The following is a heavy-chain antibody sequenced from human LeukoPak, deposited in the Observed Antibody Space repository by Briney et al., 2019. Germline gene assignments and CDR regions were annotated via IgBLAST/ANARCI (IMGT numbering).Heavy chain of an antibody. CDR1: GFTFSGSA. Sequence: GGSLRLSCAASGFTFSGSAMHWVRQASGKGLEWVGRIRSKANIYATAYAASVKGRFTISRDDSKNTAYLQMNSLKTEDTAVYYCTRLRVGPCSSTSCSDPWGQGALVTVSS. J-gene: IGHJ5*02. D-gene: IGHD2-2*01. V-gene: IGHV3-73*01. CDR3: TRLRVGPCSSTSCSDP. CDR2: IRSKANIYAT.